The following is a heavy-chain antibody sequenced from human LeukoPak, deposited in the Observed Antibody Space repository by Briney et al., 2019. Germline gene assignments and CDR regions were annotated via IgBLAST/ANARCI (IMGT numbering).Heavy chain of an antibody. V-gene: IGHV3-21*01. CDR1: GFTFSSYS. J-gene: IGHJ4*02. CDR2: ISSSSSYI. Sequence: GGSLRLPCAASGFTFSSYSMNWVRQAPGKGLEWVSSISSSSSYIYYADSVKGRFTISRDNAKNSLYLQMNSLRAEDTAVYYCARHPGIAAAGTGSGYWGQGTLVTVSS. CDR3: ARHPGIAAAGTGSGY. D-gene: IGHD6-13*01.